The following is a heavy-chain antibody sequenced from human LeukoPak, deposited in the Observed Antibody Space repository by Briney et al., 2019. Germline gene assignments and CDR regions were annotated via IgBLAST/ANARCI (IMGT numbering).Heavy chain of an antibody. CDR1: GYTFTNYG. CDR2: ISAYNGDT. J-gene: IGHJ4*02. D-gene: IGHD1/OR15-1a*01. V-gene: IGHV1-18*01. Sequence: GASVKVSCKASGYTFTNYGLSWVRQAPGQGLEWMGWISAYNGDTYYAQRLHGRVTMTTDTSTSTAYMELSRLRSDDTAVYYCARDGTAGVDYWGQGTLVTVSS. CDR3: ARDGTAGVDY.